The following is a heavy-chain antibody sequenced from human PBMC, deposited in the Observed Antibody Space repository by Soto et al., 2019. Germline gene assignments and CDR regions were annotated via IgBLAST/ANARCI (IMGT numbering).Heavy chain of an antibody. CDR3: ASARLDTPALEY. V-gene: IGHV3-30-3*01. J-gene: IGHJ4*02. CDR1: GFSFRSYA. D-gene: IGHD2-2*01. Sequence: QVQLVESGGGVVQPGRSLRLSCAASGFSFRSYAMHWVRQAPGKGLEWVAVMSYDGSDKDYADSVKGRFTISRDNSKNTLYRQMSSLRAEDTAVYYCASARLDTPALEYWGQGTLVTVSS. CDR2: MSYDGSDK.